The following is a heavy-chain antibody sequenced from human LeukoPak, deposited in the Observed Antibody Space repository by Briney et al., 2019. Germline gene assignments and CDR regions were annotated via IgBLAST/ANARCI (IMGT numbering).Heavy chain of an antibody. J-gene: IGHJ4*02. D-gene: IGHD5-24*01. Sequence: SESLSLTCTVSGASISSSSYYWGWIRQPPGKGLEWIGPIYYRGRTYYNPSLKSRVTISVDTSKNQLSLRRSSVTAADTAVYYCARHVVEMATNWGSYFDYWGQGTLVTVTS. V-gene: IGHV4-39*01. CDR1: GASISSSSYY. CDR2: IYYRGRT. CDR3: ARHVVEMATNWGSYFDY.